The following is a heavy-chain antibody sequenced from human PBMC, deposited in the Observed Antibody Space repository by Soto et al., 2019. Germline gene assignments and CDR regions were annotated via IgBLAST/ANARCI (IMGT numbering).Heavy chain of an antibody. CDR3: ARGRSLKWNWFDR. D-gene: IGHD2-15*01. J-gene: IGHJ5*02. CDR2: IFPNSGAT. Sequence: ASVKVSCKASGYSFTVYGLSWVRQAPGQGLEWMGWIFPNSGATNYAQKFQGRVTLTRDTSLSTGYMDLTRLTSDDTAVYYCARGRSLKWNWFDRWGQGTLVTVSS. V-gene: IGHV1-2*02. CDR1: GYSFTVYG.